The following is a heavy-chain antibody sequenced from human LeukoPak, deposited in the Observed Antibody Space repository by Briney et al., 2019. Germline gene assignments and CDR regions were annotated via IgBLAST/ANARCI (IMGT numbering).Heavy chain of an antibody. Sequence: SETLSLTCAVYGGSFSGYYWSWIRQPPGKGLEWIGEINHSGSTNYNPSLKSRVTISVDTSKNQFSLKLSSVTAADTAVYYCARAGSRWPPRTPCFDYWGQGTLVTVSS. D-gene: IGHD5-24*01. CDR1: GGSFSGYY. V-gene: IGHV4-34*01. CDR3: ARAGSRWPPRTPCFDY. CDR2: INHSGST. J-gene: IGHJ4*02.